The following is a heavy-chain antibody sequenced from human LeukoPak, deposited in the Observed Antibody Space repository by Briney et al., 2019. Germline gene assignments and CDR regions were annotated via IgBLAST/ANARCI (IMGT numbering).Heavy chain of an antibody. CDR3: ARLLRDSSGYYYDY. D-gene: IGHD3-22*01. Sequence: PSETLSLTCTVSGGSISSSSYYWGWIRQPPGKGLEWIGSIYYSGSTYYNPSLKSRVTISVDTSKNQFSLKLSSVTAADTAVYYCARLLRDSSGYYYDYWGQGTLITVSS. J-gene: IGHJ4*02. CDR2: IYYSGST. CDR1: GGSISSSSYY. V-gene: IGHV4-39*01.